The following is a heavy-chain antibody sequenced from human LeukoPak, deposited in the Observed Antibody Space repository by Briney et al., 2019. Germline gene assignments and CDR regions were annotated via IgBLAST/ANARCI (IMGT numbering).Heavy chain of an antibody. D-gene: IGHD3-22*01. CDR2: ISSSSSYI. V-gene: IGHV3-21*01. J-gene: IGHJ4*02. CDR3: ARAYFSDSSGYYFAKVEFDS. Sequence: PGGSLRLSCAASGFTFSSYTMNWVRQAPGKGLEWLSSISSSSSYIYYVDSVKGRFTISRDNAKKSLYLQMNSLRAEDTAVYYCARAYFSDSSGYYFAKVEFDSWGQGTLVTVSS. CDR1: GFTFSSYT.